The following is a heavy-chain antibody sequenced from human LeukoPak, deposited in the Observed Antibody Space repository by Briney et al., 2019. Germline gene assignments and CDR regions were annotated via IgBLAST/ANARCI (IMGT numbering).Heavy chain of an antibody. Sequence: QPGGSLRLSCAASGFTFSNSWMSWVRQAPGKGLEWVANIKLDGSEKYHVDSVKGRFTISRDNSKNTLYLQMNSLRAEDTAVYYCAKVAHYYGSGSYYEYYFDYWGQGTLVTVSS. CDR2: IKLDGSEK. CDR1: GFTFSNSW. CDR3: AKVAHYYGSGSYYEYYFDY. J-gene: IGHJ4*02. V-gene: IGHV3-7*03. D-gene: IGHD3-10*01.